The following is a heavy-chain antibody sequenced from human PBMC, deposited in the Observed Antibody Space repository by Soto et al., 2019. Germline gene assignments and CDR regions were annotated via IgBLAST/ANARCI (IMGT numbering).Heavy chain of an antibody. J-gene: IGHJ4*02. CDR3: ARASWELGV. D-gene: IGHD1-26*01. CDR2: IYYSGST. CDR1: GGSISSGGYY. Sequence: QVQLQESGPGLVKPSQTLSLTCTVSGGSISSGGYYWSWIRQHPGKGLEWIGYIYYSGSTYYNPSRXXRXTXXVDTSKNQFSLKLSSVTAADTAVYYCARASWELGVWGQGTLVTVSS. V-gene: IGHV4-31*03.